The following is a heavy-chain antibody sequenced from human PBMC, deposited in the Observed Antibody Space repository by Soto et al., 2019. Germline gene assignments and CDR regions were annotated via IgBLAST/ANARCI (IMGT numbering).Heavy chain of an antibody. CDR2: IRASVGTT. D-gene: IGHD2-15*01. V-gene: IGHV3-23*01. Sequence: PGGSLRLACAASGFTFSSYAMNWVRQAPGKGLEWVSAIRASVGTTYYADSVKGRFTISRDNSKNTLYLQMNSLRAEDTAVYYYAKGTQSCSGGSCPLHYYYYYGMDVWGQGTTVTVAS. CDR1: GFTFSSYA. J-gene: IGHJ6*02. CDR3: AKGTQSCSGGSCPLHYYYYYGMDV.